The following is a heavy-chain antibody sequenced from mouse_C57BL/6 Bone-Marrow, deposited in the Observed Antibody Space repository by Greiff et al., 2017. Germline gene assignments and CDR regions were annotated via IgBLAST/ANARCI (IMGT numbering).Heavy chain of an antibody. CDR1: GYSITSGYY. V-gene: IGHV3-6*01. CDR2: ISYDGSN. J-gene: IGHJ2*01. Sequence: DVHLVESGPGLVKPSQSLSLTCSVTGYSITSGYYWNWIRPFPGTKLEWIGYISYDGSNNYNPSLKNRISITRDTSKNQFFLKLNSVTTEDTATYYCARQRDGYMYYFDYWGQGTTLTVSS. D-gene: IGHD2-3*01. CDR3: ARQRDGYMYYFDY.